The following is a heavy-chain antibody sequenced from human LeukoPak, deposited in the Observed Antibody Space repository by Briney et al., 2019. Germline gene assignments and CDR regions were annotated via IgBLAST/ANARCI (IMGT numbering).Heavy chain of an antibody. V-gene: IGHV3-48*02. Sequence: GGSLRPSCAASGFTFSSYSMNWVRQAPGKGLEWVSYISTSSSTIYYADSVKGRFTISRDNAKKPLYLQMNSLRDEDTGVYYCARGVDYWGQGTLVTVSS. CDR3: ARGVDY. CDR2: ISTSSSTI. J-gene: IGHJ4*02. CDR1: GFTFSSYS.